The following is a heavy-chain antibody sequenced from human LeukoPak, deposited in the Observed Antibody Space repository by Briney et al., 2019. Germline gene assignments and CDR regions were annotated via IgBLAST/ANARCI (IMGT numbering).Heavy chain of an antibody. CDR3: ASHYYDSSGYSSSR. CDR2: TRNKANSYTT. Sequence: GGSLRLSCAASGFTFSDHYMDWVRQAPVKGLEWVGRTRNKANSYTTEYAASVKGRFTISRDDSKNSLYLQMNSLKTEDTAVYSCASHYYDSSGYSSSRWGQGTLVTVSS. J-gene: IGHJ4*02. V-gene: IGHV3-72*01. CDR1: GFTFSDHY. D-gene: IGHD3-22*01.